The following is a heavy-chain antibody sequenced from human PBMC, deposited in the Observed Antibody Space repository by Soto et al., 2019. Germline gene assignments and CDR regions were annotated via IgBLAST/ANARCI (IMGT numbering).Heavy chain of an antibody. CDR3: ARRQSHGYCTNGVCYTTYGIDV. V-gene: IGHV5-51*01. J-gene: IGHJ6*02. Sequence: PGESLKISCKGSGYSFTSYWIGWVRQMPGKGLEWMGIIYPGDSDTRYSPSFQGQVTISADKSISTAYLQWTSLKASDTAMYYSARRQSHGYCTNGVCYTTYGIDVWGQGTTVTVSS. CDR2: IYPGDSDT. CDR1: GYSFTSYW. D-gene: IGHD2-8*01.